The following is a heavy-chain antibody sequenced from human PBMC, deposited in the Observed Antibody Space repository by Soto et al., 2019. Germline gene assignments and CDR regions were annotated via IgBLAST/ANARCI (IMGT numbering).Heavy chain of an antibody. CDR1: GFTFSSCS. CDR3: ARDRGVVVPAAYYYYYGMDV. CDR2: ISSSSSTI. V-gene: IGHV3-48*02. J-gene: IGHJ6*02. Sequence: PGGSLRLSCAASGFTFSSCSMNWVRQAPGKGLEWVSYISSSSSTIYYADSVKGRFTISRDNAKNSLYLQMNSLRDEDTAVYYCARDRGVVVPAAYYYYYGMDVWGQGTTVTVSS. D-gene: IGHD2-2*01.